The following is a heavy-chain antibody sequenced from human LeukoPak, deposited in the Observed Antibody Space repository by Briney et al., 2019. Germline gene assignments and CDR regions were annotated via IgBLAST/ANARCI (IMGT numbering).Heavy chain of an antibody. CDR1: GGSISSYY. V-gene: IGHV4-59*08. J-gene: IGHJ4*02. CDR3: ARSGTVGAMPV. Sequence: KPSETLSLTCTVSGGSISSYYWSWIRLPPGKGLEWIGYIYYSGSTNYNPSLKSRVTISVDTSKNQFSLKLSSVTAADTAVYYCARSGTVGAMPVWGQGTLVTVSS. CDR2: IYYSGST. D-gene: IGHD1-26*01.